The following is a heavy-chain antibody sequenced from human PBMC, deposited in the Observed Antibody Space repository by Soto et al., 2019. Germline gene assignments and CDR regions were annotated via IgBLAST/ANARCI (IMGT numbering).Heavy chain of an antibody. Sequence: QVQLVQSGAEVKKPGASVKVSCKASGYTFTSYAMHWVRQAPEQRLEWMGWINAGNGNTKYSQKFQGRVTITRDTSASTAYMELSSLSSEDTAVYYCARASRGGSSGFDPWGQGTLVTVSS. V-gene: IGHV1-3*01. CDR1: GYTFTSYA. CDR2: INAGNGNT. J-gene: IGHJ5*02. CDR3: ARASRGGSSGFDP. D-gene: IGHD6-25*01.